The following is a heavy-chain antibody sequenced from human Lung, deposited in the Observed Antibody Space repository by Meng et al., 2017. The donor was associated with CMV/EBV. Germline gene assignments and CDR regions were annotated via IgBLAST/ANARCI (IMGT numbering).Heavy chain of an antibody. J-gene: IGHJ6*02. CDR1: GFTFSTYD. D-gene: IGHD3-16*01. Sequence: GGSLRLSCAASGFTFSTYDMHWVRQATGKGLEWVSAIGSGYDTDYLGSVKGRFTISREDDRNSLYLQMNSLRVEDTAVYYCASDFGNGMDVWGQGTMVTVSS. V-gene: IGHV3-13*01. CDR3: ASDFGNGMDV. CDR2: IGSGYDT.